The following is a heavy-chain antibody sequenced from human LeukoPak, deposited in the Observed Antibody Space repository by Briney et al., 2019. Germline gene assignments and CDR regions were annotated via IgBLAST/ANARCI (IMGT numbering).Heavy chain of an antibody. CDR3: ATYCSSTSCSRGSAFDI. J-gene: IGHJ3*02. D-gene: IGHD2-2*01. V-gene: IGHV3-23*01. CDR1: GFTFSSYA. Sequence: GGSLRLSCAASGFTFSSYAMRWVRQAPGKGLEWVSAISGSGGSTYYADSVKGRFTISRDNSKNTLYLQMNSLRAEDTAVYYCATYCSSTSCSRGSAFDIWGQGTMVTVSS. CDR2: ISGSGGST.